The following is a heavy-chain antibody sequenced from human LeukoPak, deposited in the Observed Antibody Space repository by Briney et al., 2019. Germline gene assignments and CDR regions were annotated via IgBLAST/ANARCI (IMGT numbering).Heavy chain of an antibody. V-gene: IGHV3-48*02. Sequence: GGSLRLSCAASGFTFSSYTMNWVRQAPGKGLEWVSSISSSSSAIYYAASVKGRFTISRDDAKNSLYLQMNSLRDEDTAVYYCARGALRYSDYWGQGTLVTVSS. CDR1: GFTFSSYT. D-gene: IGHD3-9*01. CDR3: ARGALRYSDY. CDR2: ISSSSSAI. J-gene: IGHJ4*02.